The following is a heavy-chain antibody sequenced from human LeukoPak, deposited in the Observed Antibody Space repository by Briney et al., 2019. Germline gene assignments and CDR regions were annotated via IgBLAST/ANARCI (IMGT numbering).Heavy chain of an antibody. CDR2: MSPNSGNT. V-gene: IGHV1-8*01. CDR1: GHTFTTYD. Sequence: ASVKVSCRASGHTFTTYDLNWVRQAPGQGLEWLGWMSPNSGNTGYAQKFQGRVTMTRDTSISTAYMELSSLRSEDKAVYYCARGPQAAGYDYWGQGTLVTVSS. D-gene: IGHD6-13*01. CDR3: ARGPQAAGYDY. J-gene: IGHJ4*02.